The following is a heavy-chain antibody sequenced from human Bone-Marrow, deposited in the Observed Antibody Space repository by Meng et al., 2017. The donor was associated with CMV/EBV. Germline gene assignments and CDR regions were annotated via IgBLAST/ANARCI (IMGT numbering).Heavy chain of an antibody. CDR2: INPNSGGT. V-gene: IGHV1-2*02. D-gene: IGHD2-2*02. Sequence: ASVKVSCKASGYTFTGYYTHWVRQAPGQGLEWMGWINPNSGGTNYAQKFQGRVTMTRDTSISTAYMELSRLRSDDTAVYYCARETGYCSSTSCYIPYFQHWGQGTLVTVSS. J-gene: IGHJ1*01. CDR3: ARETGYCSSTSCYIPYFQH. CDR1: GYTFTGYY.